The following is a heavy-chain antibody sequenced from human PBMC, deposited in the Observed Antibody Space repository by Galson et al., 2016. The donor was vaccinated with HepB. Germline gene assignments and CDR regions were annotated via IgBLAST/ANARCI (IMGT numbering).Heavy chain of an antibody. V-gene: IGHV1-18*04. CDR2: SGGHEGDT. J-gene: IGHJ4*02. CDR1: GYALTTYG. Sequence: SVKVSCKASGYALTTYGITWVRQAPGQGLEWMGWSGGHEGDTYYAPRLQGRGTMTMDTSTNTASLELRGLRSDDTALYYCARNSGWRKYCSDSSCSTVGHSFDLWGQGTLVTVSS. D-gene: IGHD2-15*01. CDR3: ARNSGWRKYCSDSSCSTVGHSFDL.